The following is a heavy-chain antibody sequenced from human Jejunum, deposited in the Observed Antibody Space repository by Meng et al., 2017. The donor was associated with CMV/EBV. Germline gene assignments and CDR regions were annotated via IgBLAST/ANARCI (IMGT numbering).Heavy chain of an antibody. V-gene: IGHV1-18*01. CDR1: GYPFPNYG. D-gene: IGHD1-26*01. CDR2: ISAYNGNT. Sequence: LGQSGGEGKEPGASLKVSCKASGYPFPNYGITWVRQAPGQGLEWMGWISAYNGNTNYAQTLQGRVTMTTDTSTSTAYMELRSLRSDDTAVYYCARVEVGITSGDYWGQGTLVTVSS. J-gene: IGHJ4*02. CDR3: ARVEVGITSGDY.